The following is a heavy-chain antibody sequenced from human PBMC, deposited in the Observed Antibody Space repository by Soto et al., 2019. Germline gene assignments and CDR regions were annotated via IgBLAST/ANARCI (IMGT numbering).Heavy chain of an antibody. CDR1: GYTFTSYG. Sequence: ASVKVSCKASGYTFTSYGISWVRQAPGQGLEWMGWISAYNGNTNYAQKLQGRVTMTTDTSTSTAYMELRSLRSDDTAVYYCARNKPGIAVAGMGFDPWGQGTLVTVSS. V-gene: IGHV1-18*01. CDR3: ARNKPGIAVAGMGFDP. J-gene: IGHJ5*02. CDR2: ISAYNGNT. D-gene: IGHD6-19*01.